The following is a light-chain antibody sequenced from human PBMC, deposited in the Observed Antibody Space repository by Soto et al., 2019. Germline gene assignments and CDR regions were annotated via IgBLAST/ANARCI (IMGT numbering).Light chain of an antibody. CDR1: NSDVGGYNY. J-gene: IGLJ2*01. CDR3: SSYTSRSTLVV. CDR2: DVS. V-gene: IGLV2-14*03. Sequence: QSALTQPASVSGSPGQSITISCTVTNSDVGGYNYVSWYQQHPGKAPKLMIYDVSNRPSGVSYRFSGSKSGNTASLTISGLQAADEADYYCSSYTSRSTLVVFGGGTKLTVL.